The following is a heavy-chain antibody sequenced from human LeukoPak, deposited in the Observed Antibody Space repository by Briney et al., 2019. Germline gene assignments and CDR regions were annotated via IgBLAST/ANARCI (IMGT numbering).Heavy chain of an antibody. Sequence: PSETLSLTCTVSGVSISSYYWSWIRQPPGKGLEWIGYIYYSGGTNYNPSLKSRVTISVDTSKNQFSLKLSSVTAADTAVYYCARGGSGWSEYLKHWGQGTLVTVSS. CDR3: ARGGSGWSEYLKH. V-gene: IGHV4-59*01. CDR2: IYYSGGT. J-gene: IGHJ1*01. CDR1: GVSISSYY. D-gene: IGHD6-19*01.